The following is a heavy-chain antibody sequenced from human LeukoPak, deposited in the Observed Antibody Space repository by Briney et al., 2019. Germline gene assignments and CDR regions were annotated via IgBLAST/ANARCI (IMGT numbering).Heavy chain of an antibody. Sequence: GGSLRLSCAASGFTFTSYAMNWVRQAPGQGLEWMGWINTNTGNPTYAQGFTGRFVFSLDTSVSTAYLQISSLKAEDTAVYYCARASYFDLWGRGTLVTVSS. CDR3: ARASYFDL. V-gene: IGHV7-4-1*02. CDR1: GFTFTSYA. J-gene: IGHJ2*01. CDR2: INTNTGNP.